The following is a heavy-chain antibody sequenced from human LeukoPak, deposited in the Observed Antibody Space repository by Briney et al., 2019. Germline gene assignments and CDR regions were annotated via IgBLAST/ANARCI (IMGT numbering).Heavy chain of an antibody. V-gene: IGHV7-4-1*02. CDR2: INTNTGNP. CDR3: ASGPLRRYYDSSGYYPF. J-gene: IGHJ4*02. CDR1: GYTFTSYA. Sequence: ASVKVSCKASGYTFTSYAMNWVRQAPGQGLEWMGWINTNTGNPAYAQGFTGRFVFSLDTSVSTAYLQIRSLKAEDTAVYYCASGPLRRYYDSSGYYPFWGQGTLVTVSS. D-gene: IGHD3-22*01.